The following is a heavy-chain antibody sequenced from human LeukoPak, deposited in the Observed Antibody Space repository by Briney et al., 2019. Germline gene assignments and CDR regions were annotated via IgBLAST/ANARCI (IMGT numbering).Heavy chain of an antibody. CDR1: GFTFSSYS. Sequence: PGGSLRLSCAASGFTFSSYSMNWVRQAPGKGLEWVSSISSSSSYIYYADSVKGRFTISRDNAKNSLYLQMNSLRAEDTAVYYCARGIVEMATTYAFDIWDQGTMVTVSS. J-gene: IGHJ3*02. D-gene: IGHD5-24*01. CDR3: ARGIVEMATTYAFDI. V-gene: IGHV3-21*01. CDR2: ISSSSSYI.